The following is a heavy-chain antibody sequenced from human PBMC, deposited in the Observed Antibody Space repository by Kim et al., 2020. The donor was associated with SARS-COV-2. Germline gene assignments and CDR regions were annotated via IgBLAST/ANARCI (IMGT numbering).Heavy chain of an antibody. CDR3: ARIRGVATIPHSYWYFDL. J-gene: IGHJ2*01. Sequence: KGRFTISRDNAKNALYLQMNSLRAEDTAVDYCARIRGVATIPHSYWYFDLWGRGTLVTVSS. D-gene: IGHD5-12*01. V-gene: IGHV3-11*06.